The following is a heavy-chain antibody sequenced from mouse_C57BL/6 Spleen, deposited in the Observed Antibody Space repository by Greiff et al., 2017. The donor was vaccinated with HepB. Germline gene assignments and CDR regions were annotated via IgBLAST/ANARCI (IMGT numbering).Heavy chain of an antibody. D-gene: IGHD1-1*01. J-gene: IGHJ2*01. CDR2: IRLKSDNYAT. Sequence: EVQLVESGGGLVQPGGSMKLSCVASGFTFSNYWMNWVRQSPEKGLEWVAQIRLKSDNYATHYAESVKGRFTISRDDSKSSVYLQMNNLRAEDTGIYYCTGPTPITTVPSFDYWGQGTTLTVSS. V-gene: IGHV6-3*01. CDR3: TGPTPITTVPSFDY. CDR1: GFTFSNYW.